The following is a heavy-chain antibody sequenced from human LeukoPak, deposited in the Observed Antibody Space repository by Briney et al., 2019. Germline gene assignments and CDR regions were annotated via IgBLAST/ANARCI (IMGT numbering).Heavy chain of an antibody. CDR2: INPNSGGT. CDR1: XXXXTXYY. CDR3: ARERYSSSWPRAEYFQH. D-gene: IGHD6-13*01. V-gene: IGHV1-2*02. J-gene: IGHJ1*01. Sequence: GASVKVSCKXXXXXXTXYYMHWVRQAPGQGLEWMGWINPNSGGTNYAQKFQGRVTMTRDTSISTAYMELSRLRSDDTAVYYCARERYSSSWPRAEYFQHWGQGTLVTVSS.